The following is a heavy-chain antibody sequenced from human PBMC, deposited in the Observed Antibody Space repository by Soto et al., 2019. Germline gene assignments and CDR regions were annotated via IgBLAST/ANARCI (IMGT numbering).Heavy chain of an antibody. CDR3: ARGYYSGSNPSSFDY. D-gene: IGHD1-26*01. J-gene: IGHJ4*02. CDR1: GGTFSSYT. CDR2: ITPTLNIA. Sequence: QLQLVQSGAEVREPESSVKVSCKASGGTFSSYTVIWVRQAPGQGLEWMGGITPTLNIAKYAEKFQGRVTITADESTSTLNMHLSSLRSEDTAVYFCARGYYSGSNPSSFDYWGQGTLVAVSS. V-gene: IGHV1-69*01.